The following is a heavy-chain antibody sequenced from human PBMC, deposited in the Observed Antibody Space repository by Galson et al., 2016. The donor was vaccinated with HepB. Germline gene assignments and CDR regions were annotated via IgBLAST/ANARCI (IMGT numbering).Heavy chain of an antibody. CDR2: ISGNGGNT. CDR3: AKRQGYTSGRADS. D-gene: IGHD6-19*01. J-gene: IGHJ4*02. V-gene: IGHV3-23*01. Sequence: SLRLSCAASGFTFNTYAMTWVRQAPGKGPEWVSAISGNGGNTYYADSVKGRFTISKDKSKNTLYLQMNSLRVEDTAVYYCAKRQGYTSGRADSWGQGTLVTVSS. CDR1: GFTFNTYA.